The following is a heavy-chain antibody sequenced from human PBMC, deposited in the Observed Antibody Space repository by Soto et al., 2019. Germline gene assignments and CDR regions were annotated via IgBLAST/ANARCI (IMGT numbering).Heavy chain of an antibody. Sequence: QVQVVESGGRVVQPGRSLRLSCAASGFTFSLYGMHWVRQAPGKGLEWVALMSNDGSKQYYTDSVKGRLNISRDNSKNSLDLQMSNLTTEDTAVYYCAKDLGSCYWPDAFEIWGQGTMVTVSS. CDR1: GFTFSLYG. CDR3: AKDLGSCYWPDAFEI. D-gene: IGHD3-10*01. V-gene: IGHV3-30*18. J-gene: IGHJ3*02. CDR2: MSNDGSKQ.